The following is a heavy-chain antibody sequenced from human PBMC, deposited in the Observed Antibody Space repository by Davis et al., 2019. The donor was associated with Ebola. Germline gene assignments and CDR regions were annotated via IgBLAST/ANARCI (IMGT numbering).Heavy chain of an antibody. CDR1: GYTFTSYD. D-gene: IGHD6-13*01. CDR2: INPSDGRT. V-gene: IGHV1-46*01. J-gene: IGHJ4*02. Sequence: AASVKVSCKASGYTFTSYDINWVRQAPGQGLEWMGIINPSDGRTSYAQKFQGRVTMTRDTSTTSVYMELSSLRSEDTAVYYCARDATGGVAAIATNYFDYWGQGALVTVSS. CDR3: ARDATGGVAAIATNYFDY.